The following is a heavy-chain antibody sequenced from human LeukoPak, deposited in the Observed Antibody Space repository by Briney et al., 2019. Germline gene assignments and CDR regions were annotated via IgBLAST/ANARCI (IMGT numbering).Heavy chain of an antibody. J-gene: IGHJ4*02. Sequence: PGGSLRLSCAASGFAFSSYWMHWVRQAPGKGLVWVSRINSDGSSTSYADSVKGRFTISRDNAKNSLYLQMNSLRAEDTAVYYCAREAYCGGDCAYFDYWGQGTLVTVSS. D-gene: IGHD2-21*02. CDR2: INSDGSST. V-gene: IGHV3-74*01. CDR1: GFAFSSYW. CDR3: AREAYCGGDCAYFDY.